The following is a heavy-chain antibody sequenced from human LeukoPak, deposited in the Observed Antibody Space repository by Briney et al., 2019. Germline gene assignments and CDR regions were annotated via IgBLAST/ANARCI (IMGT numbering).Heavy chain of an antibody. CDR2: FRETGAT. CDR1: GFTFNTDA. V-gene: IGHV3-23*01. Sequence: AGGSLRLSCAVSGFTFNTDAINWVRQAPGKSLEWVSGFRETGATFYADSVKGRFTVSRDTSKDTVYLQINSLRVEDTATYYCARLPWSGDCLWGQGTPVTVS. D-gene: IGHD3-10*01. CDR3: ARLPWSGDCL. J-gene: IGHJ4*02.